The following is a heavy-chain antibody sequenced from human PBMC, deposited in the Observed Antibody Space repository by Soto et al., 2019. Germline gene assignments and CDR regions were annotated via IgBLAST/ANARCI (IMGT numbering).Heavy chain of an antibody. Sequence: SETLSLTCTVSGGSISSGGYYWSWIRQHPGKGLEWIGYIYYSGSTYYNPSLKSRVTISVDTSKNQFSLQLSSVTAADTAVYYYASNCSSTSCYSLSNFDYWGQGTLVTVS. CDR2: IYYSGST. CDR1: GGSISSGGYY. J-gene: IGHJ4*02. CDR3: ASNCSSTSCYSLSNFDY. V-gene: IGHV4-31*03. D-gene: IGHD2-2*01.